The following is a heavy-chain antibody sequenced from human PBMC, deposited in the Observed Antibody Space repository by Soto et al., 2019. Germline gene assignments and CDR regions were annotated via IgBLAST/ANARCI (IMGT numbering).Heavy chain of an antibody. CDR3: DRLYSSGWDFDY. CDR2: IYHSGST. J-gene: IGHJ4*02. Sequence: QLQLQESASGLVKPSQTLSLTCAVSGGSISSGGYSWSWIRQPPGKSLEWIGYIYHSGSTHYNPSLKSRVTISVDRFKNQFSLKLSSVTAAYTALYYCDRLYSSGWDFDYWGQGTLVTVSS. D-gene: IGHD6-19*01. V-gene: IGHV4-30-2*01. CDR1: GGSISSGGYS.